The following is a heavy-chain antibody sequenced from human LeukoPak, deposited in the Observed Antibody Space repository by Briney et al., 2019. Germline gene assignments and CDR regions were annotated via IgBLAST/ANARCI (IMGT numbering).Heavy chain of an antibody. V-gene: IGHV4-39*01. J-gene: IGHJ5*02. CDR3: ASHSAEYDILTGYHSYNSFDP. CDR1: GGSISSSSYY. D-gene: IGHD3-9*01. CDR2: AYYSGSP. Sequence: SETLSLTCTVSGGSISSSSYYWGWIRQSPGKGLEWIGSAYYSGSPYYDPSLKSRVTISVDTSKNQFSLKLSSVTAADTAVYYCASHSAEYDILTGYHSYNSFDPWGQGILVTVSS.